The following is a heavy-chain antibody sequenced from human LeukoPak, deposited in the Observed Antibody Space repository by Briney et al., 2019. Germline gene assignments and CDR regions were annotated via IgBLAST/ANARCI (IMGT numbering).Heavy chain of an antibody. CDR3: AGEDNYYDSSGYCDY. Sequence: PSETLSLTCAVYGGSFSGYYWSWIRQPPGKGLEWIGEINHSGSTNYNPSLKSRVTISVDTSKNQFSLELSSVTAADTAVYYCAGEDNYYDSSGYCDYWGQGTLVTVSS. D-gene: IGHD3-22*01. CDR2: INHSGST. V-gene: IGHV4-34*01. CDR1: GGSFSGYY. J-gene: IGHJ4*02.